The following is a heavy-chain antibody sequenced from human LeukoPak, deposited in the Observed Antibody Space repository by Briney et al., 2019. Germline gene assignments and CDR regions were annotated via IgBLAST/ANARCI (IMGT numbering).Heavy chain of an antibody. CDR3: AREGIRRDGYRRVDY. CDR1: GGSFSGYS. CDR2: VNHRGST. V-gene: IGHV4-34*01. D-gene: IGHD5-24*01. Sequence: SETLSLTCAVYGGSFSGYSWSWIRQPPGKGLEWIGEVNHRGSTNYSPSLKSRVTISVDTSKNQFSLKLRSVTAGDTAVYYCAREGIRRDGYRRVDYWGEGTLVIVSS. J-gene: IGHJ4*02.